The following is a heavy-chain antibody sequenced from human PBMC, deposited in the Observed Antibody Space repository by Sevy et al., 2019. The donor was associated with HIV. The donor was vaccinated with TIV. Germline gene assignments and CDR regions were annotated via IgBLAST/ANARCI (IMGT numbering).Heavy chain of an antibody. Sequence: SETLSLTCAVSGYSIISGYYWGGIRQPPGKGLEWIGNIYHSGSTYYNPSLKSRVTISLDTSKNQFSLRLSSVTAADTAVYYCARGVRSVGAPNFDYWGQRTLVTVSS. CDR3: ARGVRSVGAPNFDY. D-gene: IGHD2-21*01. CDR1: GYSIISGYY. J-gene: IGHJ4*02. V-gene: IGHV4-38-2*01. CDR2: IYHSGST.